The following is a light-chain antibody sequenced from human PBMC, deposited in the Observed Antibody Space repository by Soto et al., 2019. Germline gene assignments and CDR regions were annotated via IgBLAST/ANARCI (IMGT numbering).Light chain of an antibody. CDR1: QSVSSSY. CDR2: GAS. CDR3: QKYATSPRT. Sequence: EIVLTQSPGTLSLSPGERATLSCRASQSVSSSYLAWYQQKPGQAPRLLISGASTRATGIPDRFSGSGSGTDFTLTVSRLEPEDFAVYYCQKYATSPRTFGQGTKVEVK. V-gene: IGKV3-20*01. J-gene: IGKJ1*01.